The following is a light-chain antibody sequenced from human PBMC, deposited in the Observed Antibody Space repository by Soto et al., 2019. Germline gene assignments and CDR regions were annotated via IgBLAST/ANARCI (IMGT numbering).Light chain of an antibody. CDR1: QSVSSY. J-gene: IGKJ5*01. CDR2: DAS. V-gene: IGKV3-11*01. CDR3: QKRSNSLPSIT. Sequence: EIVLTQSPATLSLSPGERATLSCRASQSVSSYLAWYQQKPGQAPRLLIYDASNRATGIPARFSGSGSGTDFTLTISSLEPVDFAVASYQKRSNSLPSITFVQGTRLAI.